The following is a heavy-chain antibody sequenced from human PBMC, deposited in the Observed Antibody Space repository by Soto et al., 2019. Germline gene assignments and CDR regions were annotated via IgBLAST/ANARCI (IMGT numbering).Heavy chain of an antibody. CDR2: IDSSSKTI. CDR3: ARGVVATIFGDS. Sequence: EVQLVESGGGLVQPGGSLRVACAASGFTFSRYSMNWVRQAPGQGLEWLSYIDSSSKTIYYADSVKGRFILSRDNAKNSLYVRMNSLRDEETAVYHCARGVVATIFGDSWGQGTLVTVSS. V-gene: IGHV3-48*02. CDR1: GFTFSRYS. D-gene: IGHD5-12*01. J-gene: IGHJ4*02.